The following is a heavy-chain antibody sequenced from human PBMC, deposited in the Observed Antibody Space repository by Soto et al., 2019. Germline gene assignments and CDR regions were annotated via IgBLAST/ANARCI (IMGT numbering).Heavy chain of an antibody. Sequence: VQLVESGGGLIQPGGSLRLSCAASGFIVSDNHMTWVRQAPGRGPEWVSTVYYNGNTYNADSVKGRFTISRDNSKNMVYLQMNSLRVEDTAVYYCAGGVDTAKVGYWGQGTLVTVSS. CDR2: VYYNGNT. CDR3: AGGVDTAKVGY. CDR1: GFIVSDNH. D-gene: IGHD5-18*01. V-gene: IGHV3-53*01. J-gene: IGHJ4*02.